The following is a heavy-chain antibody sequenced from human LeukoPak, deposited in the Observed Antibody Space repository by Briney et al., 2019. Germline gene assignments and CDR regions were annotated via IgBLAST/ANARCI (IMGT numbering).Heavy chain of an antibody. CDR1: GGSISSSNW. CDR2: IYHSGST. V-gene: IGHV4-4*02. J-gene: IGHJ4*02. CDR3: ASSRRDGYNGYYFAY. Sequence: SETLSLTCPVTGGSISSSNWWSWVRQPPGKGPEGSGDIYHSGSTNYNPSLKSRATISVDKSKNQFSLKLRSVTDADTAVYYWASSRRDGYNGYYFAYWGQGTLVTVSS. D-gene: IGHD5-24*01.